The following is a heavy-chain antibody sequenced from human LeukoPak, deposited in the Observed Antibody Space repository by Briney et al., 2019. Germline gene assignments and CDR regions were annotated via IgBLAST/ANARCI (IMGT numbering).Heavy chain of an antibody. Sequence: SETLSLTCTVSGGSISSYYWSWIRQPPGKGLEWIGYIHYSGSTNYNPSLKSRVTISVDTSKNQFSLKLSSVTAADTAVYYCARHTWSADFDYWGQGTLVTVSS. CDR3: ARHTWSADFDY. CDR1: GGSISSYY. J-gene: IGHJ4*02. D-gene: IGHD2-15*01. V-gene: IGHV4-59*08. CDR2: IHYSGST.